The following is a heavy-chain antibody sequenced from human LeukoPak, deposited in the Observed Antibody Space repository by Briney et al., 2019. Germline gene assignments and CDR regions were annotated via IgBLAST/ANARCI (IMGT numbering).Heavy chain of an antibody. CDR1: GGSISSYY. CDR2: IYYSGST. CDR3: ARTMVRGVIITKRHNWFDP. V-gene: IGHV4-59*12. D-gene: IGHD3-10*01. J-gene: IGHJ5*02. Sequence: KTSETLSLTCTVSGGSISSYYWSWIRQPPGKGLEWIGYIYYSGSTNYNPSLKSRVTISVDTSKNQFSLKLSSVTAADTAVYYCARTMVRGVIITKRHNWFDPWGQGTLVTVSS.